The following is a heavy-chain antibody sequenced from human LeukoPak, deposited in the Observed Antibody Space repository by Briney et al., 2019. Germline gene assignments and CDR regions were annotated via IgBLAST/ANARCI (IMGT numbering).Heavy chain of an antibody. D-gene: IGHD3-10*01. J-gene: IGHJ6*04. CDR2: INPNSGGT. CDR1: GYTFTSYY. V-gene: IGHV1-2*02. Sequence: ASVKVSCKASGYTFTSYYMHWVRQAPGQGLEWMGWINPNSGGTNYAQKFQGRVTMTRDTSISTAYMELSRLRSDDTAVYYCARNKGSGRGLDVWGKGTTVTISS. CDR3: ARNKGSGRGLDV.